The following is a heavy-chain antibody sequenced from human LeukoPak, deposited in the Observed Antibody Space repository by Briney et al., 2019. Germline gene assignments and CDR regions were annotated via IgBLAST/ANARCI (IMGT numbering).Heavy chain of an antibody. D-gene: IGHD3-3*01. CDR1: GFTFSSYS. V-gene: IGHV3-21*01. Sequence: MAGGSLRLSCAASGFTFSSYSMNWVRQAPGKGLEWVSSISSSSSYIYYADSVKGRFTISRDNAKNSLYLQMKSLRAEDTAVYYCASQVVRPITIFGVVTPWAFDIWGQGTMVTVSS. CDR2: ISSSSSYI. J-gene: IGHJ3*02. CDR3: ASQVVRPITIFGVVTPWAFDI.